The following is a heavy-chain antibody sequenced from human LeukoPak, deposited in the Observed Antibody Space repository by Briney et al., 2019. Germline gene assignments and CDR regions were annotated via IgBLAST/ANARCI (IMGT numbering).Heavy chain of an antibody. CDR3: ARAGVSIPSWFDP. V-gene: IGHV4-34*01. D-gene: IGHD2-2*02. Sequence: PSETLSLTCAVYGGSFSGYYWSWIRQPPGKGLEWIGEINHSGSTNYNPSLKSRVTISVDTSKNQFSLKLSSVTAADTAVYYCARAGVSIPSWFDPWGQGTLVTVSS. J-gene: IGHJ5*02. CDR1: GGSFSGYY. CDR2: INHSGST.